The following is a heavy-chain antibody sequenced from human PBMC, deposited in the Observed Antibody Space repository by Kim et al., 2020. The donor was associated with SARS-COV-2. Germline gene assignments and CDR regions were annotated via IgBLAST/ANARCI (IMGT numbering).Heavy chain of an antibody. Sequence: GGSLRLSCTASGFTFSSYAMSWVRQAPGKGPEWVSSISGSGGSTKYADSVKGRFTISRDNSKNTLYLQMNSLRAEDAAIYYCAKDLEGDDSCSWSWGQGTLVTVSS. D-gene: IGHD2-15*01. CDR1: GFTFSSYA. V-gene: IGHV3-23*01. J-gene: IGHJ5*02. CDR3: AKDLEGDDSCSWS. CDR2: ISGSGGST.